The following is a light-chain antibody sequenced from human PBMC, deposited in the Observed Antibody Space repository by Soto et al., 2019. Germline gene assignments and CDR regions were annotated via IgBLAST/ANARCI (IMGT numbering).Light chain of an antibody. CDR2: DAS. CDR3: QQYDNLPPTRT. CDR1: QDIATY. V-gene: IGKV1-33*01. J-gene: IGKJ1*01. Sequence: DIQMTQSPSSLSASVGNRVTITCQASQDIATYLNWYQQKPGKAPNLLIYDASNLETGVPSRFSGGGSGTHFTFTISNLQPEDIATYYCQQYDNLPPTRTLGQGTKVDIK.